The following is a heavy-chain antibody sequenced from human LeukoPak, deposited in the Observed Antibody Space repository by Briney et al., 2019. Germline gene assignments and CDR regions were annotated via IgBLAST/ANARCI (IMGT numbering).Heavy chain of an antibody. Sequence: ASVKVSCKASGCTFSSYAISWVRQAPGQGLEWMGRIIPIFGTANYAQKFQGRVTITADKSTSTAYMELSSLRSEDTAVYYCARVGTYYYDSSGYYGTPHDWFDPWGQGTLVTVSS. D-gene: IGHD3-22*01. CDR1: GCTFSSYA. CDR3: ARVGTYYYDSSGYYGTPHDWFDP. CDR2: IIPIFGTA. V-gene: IGHV1-69*06. J-gene: IGHJ5*02.